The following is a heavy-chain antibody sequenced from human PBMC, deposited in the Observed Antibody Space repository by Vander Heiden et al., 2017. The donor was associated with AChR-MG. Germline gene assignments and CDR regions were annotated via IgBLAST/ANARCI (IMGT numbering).Heavy chain of an antibody. J-gene: IGHJ4*02. V-gene: IGHV4-34*01. Sequence: QVQLQQWGAGLLKPSETLSLTCAVYGGSFSGYYWSWIRQPPGKGLEWIGEINHSGSTNYNPSLKSRVTISVDTSKNQFSLKLSSVTAADTAVYYCARGRCSGGDCYLVRGPTFDYWGQGTLVTVSS. D-gene: IGHD2-21*02. CDR3: ARGRCSGGDCYLVRGPTFDY. CDR1: GGSFSGYY. CDR2: INHSGST.